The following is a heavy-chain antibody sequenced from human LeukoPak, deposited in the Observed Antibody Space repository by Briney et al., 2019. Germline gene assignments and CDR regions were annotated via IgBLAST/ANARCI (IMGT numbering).Heavy chain of an antibody. J-gene: IGHJ6*02. Sequence: PGGSLILSCATSGFTFNSYALSWVRQAPGKGLEWVSGISGSGGSTYYADSVKGRFTISRDNSKNTLYLQMNSLTAEDTAVCYCAKGLGLNSRSYYGMDVWGQGTTVTVSS. CDR1: GFTFNSYA. CDR2: ISGSGGST. CDR3: AKGLGLNSRSYYGMDV. V-gene: IGHV3-23*01.